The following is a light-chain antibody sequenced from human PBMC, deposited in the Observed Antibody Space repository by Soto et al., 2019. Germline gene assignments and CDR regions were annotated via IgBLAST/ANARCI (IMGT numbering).Light chain of an antibody. CDR3: VSYTTSTSYV. Sequence: QSVLTQPASVSGSPGQSITISCTGTSSDVGGFIYVSWYQQHPGKAPKLMIYGVNNRPSGVSNRFSGSKSGNTASLTISGLQTEDEADYYCVSYTTSTSYVFGSGTKVTVL. J-gene: IGLJ1*01. V-gene: IGLV2-14*03. CDR1: SSDVGGFIY. CDR2: GVN.